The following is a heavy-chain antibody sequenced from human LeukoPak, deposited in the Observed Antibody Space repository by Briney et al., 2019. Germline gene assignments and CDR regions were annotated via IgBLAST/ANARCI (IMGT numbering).Heavy chain of an antibody. CDR3: ARDATMIRGVSPDY. J-gene: IGHJ4*02. CDR1: GYTFRNYA. CDR2: INTNTGNP. D-gene: IGHD3-10*01. Sequence: ASVSVSYKASGYTFRNYAMNWVRQAPGQGREGMGWINTNTGNPTYAQGFTGRFVFSLDTSVSTAYLQISSLKAEDTAVYYCARDATMIRGVSPDYWGQGTLVTVSS. V-gene: IGHV7-4-1*02.